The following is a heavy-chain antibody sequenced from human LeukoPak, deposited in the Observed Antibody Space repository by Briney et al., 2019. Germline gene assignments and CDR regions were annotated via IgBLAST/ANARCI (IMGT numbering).Heavy chain of an antibody. V-gene: IGHV3-21*01. CDR1: GFTFSSYS. D-gene: IGHD3-10*01. Sequence: SGGSLRLSCAASGFTFSSYSMNWVRQAPGKGLEWVSSISSSSSYIYYADSVKGRFTISRDNAKNSLYLQMNSLRAEDTAVYYCARDPYGSGSLYYFDYWGQGTLVTVSS. CDR2: ISSSSSYI. CDR3: ARDPYGSGSLYYFDY. J-gene: IGHJ4*02.